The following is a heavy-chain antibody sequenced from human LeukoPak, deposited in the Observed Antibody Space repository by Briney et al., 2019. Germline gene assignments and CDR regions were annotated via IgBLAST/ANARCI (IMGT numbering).Heavy chain of an antibody. D-gene: IGHD6-19*01. CDR2: INHSGST. CDR3: ARAVAVPDL. J-gene: IGHJ4*02. V-gene: IGHV4-34*01. Sequence: ASETLSLTCAVYGGSFSGYYWSWIRQPPGKGLEWIGEINHSGSTNYNPSLKSRVTISVDTSKNQFSLKLSSVTAADTAVYYCARAVAVPDLWGQGTLVTVSS. CDR1: GGSFSGYY.